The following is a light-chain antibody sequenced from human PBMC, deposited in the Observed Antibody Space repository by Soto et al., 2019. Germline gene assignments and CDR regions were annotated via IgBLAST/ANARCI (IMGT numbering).Light chain of an antibody. CDR3: QQYYDAPQT. V-gene: IGKV4-1*01. CDR1: QSILYSSNNKYY. CDR2: WAS. Sequence: DIVMTQSPDSLAVSLGERATINCKSSQSILYSSNNKYYLAWYQQKPGQPPKLLIYWASTRESGVPDRFSGSGSGTDFTLTISSLQAGDVAVYYCQQYYDAPQTFGQGTKVEIK. J-gene: IGKJ1*01.